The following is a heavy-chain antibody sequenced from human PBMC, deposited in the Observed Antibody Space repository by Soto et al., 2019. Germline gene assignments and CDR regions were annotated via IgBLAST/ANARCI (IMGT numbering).Heavy chain of an antibody. CDR2: ISGTGGT. Sequence: EVQLWESGGGLVQPGGSLRLSCAVSGFTFSSHVMSWVRQAPGKGLEWVSAISGTGGTYYADSVKGRFTISRDNSKNALYLQMNNRRDEDTAVYYCANDRRGAYCSGGICYSPDYWGQGTLVIVSS. CDR1: GFTFSSHV. D-gene: IGHD2-15*01. V-gene: IGHV3-23*01. CDR3: ANDRRGAYCSGGICYSPDY. J-gene: IGHJ4*02.